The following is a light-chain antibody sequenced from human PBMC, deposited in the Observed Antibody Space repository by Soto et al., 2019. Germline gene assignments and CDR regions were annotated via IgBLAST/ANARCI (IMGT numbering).Light chain of an antibody. J-gene: IGKJ2*01. Sequence: DLQMTQSPSSVSASVGDRVTITCRASQGISSWLAWYLQKPGKAPKLLIYGAASLQSGVPSRFIGSGYGTDFTLTFSSLQPEDSATYYCQQANSYPYTFGQGTKLEI. CDR2: GAA. CDR3: QQANSYPYT. CDR1: QGISSW. V-gene: IGKV1D-12*01.